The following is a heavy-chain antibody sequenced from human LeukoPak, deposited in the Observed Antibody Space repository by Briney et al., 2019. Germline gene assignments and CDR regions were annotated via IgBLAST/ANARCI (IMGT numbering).Heavy chain of an antibody. CDR3: ARVRYYYGSGDEGY. D-gene: IGHD3-10*01. CDR2: IYYSGTT. CDR1: GGSVSSGGYY. Sequence: KPSEALSLTCSVSGGSVSSGGYYWSWFRQPPGKGLEWIGYIYYSGTTNHNPSLKSRVAISVDTSKNQFPLKLSSVTAADTAVYCCARVRYYYGSGDEGYWGQGTLVTVSS. V-gene: IGHV4-61*08. J-gene: IGHJ4*02.